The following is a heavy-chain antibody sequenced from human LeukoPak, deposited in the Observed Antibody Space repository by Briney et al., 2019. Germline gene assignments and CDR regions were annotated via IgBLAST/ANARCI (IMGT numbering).Heavy chain of an antibody. CDR1: GYTFTSYY. Sequence: ASVKVSCKASGYTFTSYYMHWVRQAPGQGLEWMGIINPSGGSTSYAQKFQGRVTMTRDTSTSTVYMGLSSLRSEDTAVYYCAREGPHYYGSSGYLDYWGQGTLVTVSS. V-gene: IGHV1-46*01. CDR3: AREGPHYYGSSGYLDY. J-gene: IGHJ4*02. D-gene: IGHD3-22*01. CDR2: INPSGGST.